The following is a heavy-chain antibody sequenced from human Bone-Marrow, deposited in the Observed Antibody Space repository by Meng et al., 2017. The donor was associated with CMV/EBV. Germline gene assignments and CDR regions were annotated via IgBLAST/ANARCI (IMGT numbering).Heavy chain of an antibody. J-gene: IGHJ3*02. CDR2: ISSSSSYI. D-gene: IGHD3-22*01. Sequence: FTFSSYSMNWVRQAPGKGLEWVSSISSSSSYIDYADSVKGRFTISRDNAKNSLYLQMNSLRAEDTAVYYCARDGDYYDSSGSRSFDIWGQGTMVTVSS. V-gene: IGHV3-21*01. CDR3: ARDGDYYDSSGSRSFDI. CDR1: FTFSSYS.